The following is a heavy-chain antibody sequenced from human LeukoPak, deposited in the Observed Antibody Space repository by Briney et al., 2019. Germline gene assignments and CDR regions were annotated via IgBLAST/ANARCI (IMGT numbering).Heavy chain of an antibody. V-gene: IGHV4-4*07. CDR3: AREGSYGGTYP. CDR2: IHTSGST. J-gene: IGHJ5*02. D-gene: IGHD4-23*01. Sequence: SETLSLTCTVSGASINKDYWSWIRQPAGKGLEWIGRIHTSGSTHHNPSLKSRVTMSIDASKNQFSLKLSSVTAADTAVYYCAREGSYGGTYPWGQGTLVTVSS. CDR1: GASINKDY.